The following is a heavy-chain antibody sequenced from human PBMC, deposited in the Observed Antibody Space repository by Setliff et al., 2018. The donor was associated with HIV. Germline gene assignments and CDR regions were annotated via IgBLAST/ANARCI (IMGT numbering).Heavy chain of an antibody. V-gene: IGHV1-69*10. CDR3: ARGRYFSYGTSGYYLDY. CDR1: GGIGTYA. Sequence: ASVKVSCKASGGIGTYAISWVRQAPGQGLEWMGGSIPNYSVETQKFRDRVSIYVDQSRRTAYMELRNLRFDDTAVYYRARGRYFSYGTSGYYLDYWGQGAPVTVSS. CDR2: SIPNYSVE. D-gene: IGHD3-22*01. J-gene: IGHJ4*02.